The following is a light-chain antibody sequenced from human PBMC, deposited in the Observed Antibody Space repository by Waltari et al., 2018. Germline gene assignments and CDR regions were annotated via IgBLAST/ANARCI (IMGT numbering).Light chain of an antibody. J-gene: IGKJ4*01. CDR2: DAS. CDR1: QRISSD. V-gene: IGKV1-17*03. Sequence: DIQMTQSPSAMSASVGDRVTITCRASQRISSDLVWFQQKPGKVPHRLIYDASTLQNGVPSRFSGSGAGTLVTLTISSLQPEDFATYYCLQHSSDPFTFGGGTKVDIK. CDR3: LQHSSDPFT.